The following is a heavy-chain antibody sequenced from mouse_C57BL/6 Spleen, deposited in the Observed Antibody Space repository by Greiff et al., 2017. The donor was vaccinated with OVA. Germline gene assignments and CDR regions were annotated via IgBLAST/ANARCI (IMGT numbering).Heavy chain of an antibody. V-gene: IGHV1-52*01. CDR3: ASGEYDEDAMDY. CDR2: IDPSDSET. D-gene: IGHD2-14*01. J-gene: IGHJ4*01. Sequence: QVQLQQSGAELVRPGSSVKLSCKASGYTFTSYWMHWVKQRPIQGLEWIGNIDPSDSETHYNQKFKDKATFTVDKSSSTAYMQLSSLTSEDSAVYYCASGEYDEDAMDYWGQGTSVTVSS. CDR1: GYTFTSYW.